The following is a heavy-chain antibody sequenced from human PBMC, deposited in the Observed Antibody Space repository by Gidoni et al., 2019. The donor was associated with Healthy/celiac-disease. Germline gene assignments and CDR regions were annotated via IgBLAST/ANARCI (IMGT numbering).Heavy chain of an antibody. D-gene: IGHD3-9*01. CDR3: ARDRDFVVQGDYYYYGMDV. CDR2: ISSSSSTI. Sequence: EVQLVESGGGLVQPGGSLRLSCAASGFTFSSYSMHWVRQAPGKGLEWVSYISSSSSTIYYADSVKGRFTISRDNAKNSLYLQMNSLRDEDTAVYYCARDRDFVVQGDYYYYGMDVWGQGTTVTVSS. J-gene: IGHJ6*02. V-gene: IGHV3-48*02. CDR1: GFTFSSYS.